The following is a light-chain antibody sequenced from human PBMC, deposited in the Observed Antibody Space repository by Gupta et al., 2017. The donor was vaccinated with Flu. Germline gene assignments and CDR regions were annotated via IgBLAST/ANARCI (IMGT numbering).Light chain of an antibody. CDR3: AAWDDSLSGPWV. V-gene: IGLV1-47*01. CDR2: RNN. CDR1: SSNIGSNY. J-gene: IGLJ3*02. Sequence: QSVLTQPPSASGNPGQRVTIACSGSSSNIGSNYVYWYQQLPGTAPKLLIYRNNQRPSGVPDRFSGSKSGTSASLAISGLRSEDEADYYCAAWDDSLSGPWVFGGGTKLTVL.